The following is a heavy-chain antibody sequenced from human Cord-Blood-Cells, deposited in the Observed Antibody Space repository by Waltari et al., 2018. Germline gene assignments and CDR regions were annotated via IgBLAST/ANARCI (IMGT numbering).Heavy chain of an antibody. CDR3: AKGVLAAAGTMSDY. CDR1: GFTFDDYA. CDR2: ISWNSGSI. J-gene: IGHJ4*02. V-gene: IGHV3-9*01. Sequence: EVQLVESGGGLVQPGRSLRLSCAASGFTFDDYAMPWVRQAPGKGLEWVSGISWNSGSIGYADSVKGRFTISRDNAKNSLYLQMNSLRAEDTALYYCAKGVLAAAGTMSDYWGQGTLVTVSS. D-gene: IGHD6-13*01.